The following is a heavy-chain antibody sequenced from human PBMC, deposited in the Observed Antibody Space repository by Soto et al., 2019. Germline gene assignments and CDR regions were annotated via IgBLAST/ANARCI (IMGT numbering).Heavy chain of an antibody. CDR2: ISGSGGST. CDR1: GFTFSSYA. J-gene: IGHJ4*02. Sequence: EVQLLESGGGLVQPGGSLRLSCAASGFTFSSYAMSWVRQAPGKGLEWVSAISGSGGSTYYADSVKGLFTISRDNSKNTLYLQMNSLRAEDTAVYYCAKFKGEYYDSSGFVDYWGQGTLVTVSS. V-gene: IGHV3-23*01. CDR3: AKFKGEYYDSSGFVDY. D-gene: IGHD3-22*01.